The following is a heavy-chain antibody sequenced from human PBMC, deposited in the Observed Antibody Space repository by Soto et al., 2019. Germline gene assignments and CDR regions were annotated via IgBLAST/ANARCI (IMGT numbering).Heavy chain of an antibody. CDR2: IIPIFGTA. CDR1: GGTFSSYA. D-gene: IGHD5-18*01. J-gene: IGHJ4*02. Sequence: ASVKVSCKASGGTFSSYAISWVRQAPGQGLEWMGGIIPIFGTANYAQKFQGRVTITADESTSSAYMELSSLRSEDTAVYYCARATAMVPVLFDYWGQGTLVTVSS. CDR3: ARATAMVPVLFDY. V-gene: IGHV1-69*13.